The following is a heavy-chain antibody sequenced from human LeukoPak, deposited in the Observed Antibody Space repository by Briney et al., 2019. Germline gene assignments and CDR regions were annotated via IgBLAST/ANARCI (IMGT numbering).Heavy chain of an antibody. D-gene: IGHD2-15*01. CDR2: MNPKSGST. Sequence: GASVKVSCKASGYSFTSYDINWVRQATGQGLEWMGWMNPKSGSTGHAQKFQGRVTITRDTSISTVYMELSSLRSEDTAVYFCARVDGSPDYWGQGTLVTVSS. J-gene: IGHJ4*02. V-gene: IGHV1-8*03. CDR3: ARVDGSPDY. CDR1: GYSFTSYD.